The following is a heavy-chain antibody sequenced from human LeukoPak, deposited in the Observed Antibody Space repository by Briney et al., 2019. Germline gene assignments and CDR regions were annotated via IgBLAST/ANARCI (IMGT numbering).Heavy chain of an antibody. J-gene: IGHJ4*02. CDR2: IYYSGST. D-gene: IGHD7-27*01. V-gene: IGHV4-39*07. CDR1: GGSISSSSYY. Sequence: SETLSLTCTVSGGSISSSSYYWGWIRQPPGKGLEWIGSIYYSGSTYYNPSLKSRVTISVDTSKRQFSLQLRSVTAADTAIYYCARDNWGSLDYWGQGILVTVSS. CDR3: ARDNWGSLDY.